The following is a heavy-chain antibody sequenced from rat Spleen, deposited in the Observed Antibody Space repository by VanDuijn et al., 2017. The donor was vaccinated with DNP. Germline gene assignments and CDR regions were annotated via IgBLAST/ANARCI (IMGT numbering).Heavy chain of an antibody. J-gene: IGHJ2*01. CDR1: GFIFSNYW. D-gene: IGHD1-2*01. CDR3: ATGLFYYYSSYILFDY. V-gene: IGHV5-31*01. CDR2: ISKDGYP. Sequence: EVQLVESGGGLVQPGRSLKLSCVASGFIFSNYWMTWIRQAPGKGLEWVASISKDGYPNYRDSVKGRFSLSRDNAKSTLYLQVNSLRSEDTATYYCATGLFYYYSSYILFDYWGQGVMVTVSS.